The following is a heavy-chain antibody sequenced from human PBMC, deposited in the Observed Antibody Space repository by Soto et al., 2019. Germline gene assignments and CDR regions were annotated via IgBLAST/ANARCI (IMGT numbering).Heavy chain of an antibody. CDR2: IYSGGST. CDR3: ATLGYGSGRSLAY. V-gene: IGHV3-66*01. J-gene: IGHJ4*02. Sequence: GGSLRLSCAASGFTVSSNYMSWVRQAPGKGLEWVSVIYSGGSTYYADSVKGGFTISRDNSKNTLYLQMNSLRAEDTAVYYCATLGYGSGRSLAYWGQGTLVTVSS. D-gene: IGHD3-10*01. CDR1: GFTVSSNY.